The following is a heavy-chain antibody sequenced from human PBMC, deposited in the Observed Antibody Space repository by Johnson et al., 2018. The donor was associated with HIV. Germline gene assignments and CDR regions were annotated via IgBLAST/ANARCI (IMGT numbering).Heavy chain of an antibody. CDR2: ISWNSDTI. CDR3: AKDTGAYYDTFLAFDI. J-gene: IGHJ3*02. CDR1: GFTIDDDA. D-gene: IGHD3-22*01. Sequence: VQLVESGGGFVQPGRSLRLSCAPSGFTIDDDAIHWVRQAPGKGLEWVSGISWNSDTIGYVDSVKGRFTISRDNAKNSLYLQMNSLRAEDTAVYYCAKDTGAYYDTFLAFDIWGQGTMVTVSS. V-gene: IGHV3-9*01.